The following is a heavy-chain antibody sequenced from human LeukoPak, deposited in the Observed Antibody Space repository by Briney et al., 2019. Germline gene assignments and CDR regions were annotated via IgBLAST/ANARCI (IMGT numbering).Heavy chain of an antibody. CDR1: VFSLSTGAVG. D-gene: IGHD5-12*01. CDR3: AHRLRGYSSYATGVFDY. CDR2: TYWDDDT. V-gene: IGHV2-5*02. J-gene: IGHJ4*02. Sequence: SGPTLVKPTQTLTLTCTFSVFSLSTGAVGVGWSRQPPGKALEWLALTYWDDDTRYSPSLKSMLTITKNTSNSQVVLTMTNMDPVDTATYYCAHRLRGYSSYATGVFDYWGQGTLVTVSS.